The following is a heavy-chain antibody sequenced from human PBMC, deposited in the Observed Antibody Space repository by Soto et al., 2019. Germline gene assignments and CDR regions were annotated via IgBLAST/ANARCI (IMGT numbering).Heavy chain of an antibody. CDR3: ATDLNYGLCDY. V-gene: IGHV1-18*01. CDR1: GYTFTSYG. Sequence: QVQLVQSGAEVKKPGASVKVSCKASGYTFTSYGISWVRQAPGQGLEWMGWISAHNGNTNYAQKLQGRVTMTTDTSTSTAYMALRSLRSDDTAVSFCATDLNYGLCDYWGQGTLVTVSS. J-gene: IGHJ4*02. D-gene: IGHD3-10*01. CDR2: ISAHNGNT.